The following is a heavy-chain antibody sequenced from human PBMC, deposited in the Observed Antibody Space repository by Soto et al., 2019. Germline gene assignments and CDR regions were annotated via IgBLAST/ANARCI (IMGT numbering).Heavy chain of an antibody. D-gene: IGHD5-12*01. CDR2: IYYSGST. CDR1: GGSVSSGSYY. J-gene: IGHJ3*02. V-gene: IGHV4-61*01. CDR3: AFSTTADAFDI. Sequence: QVQLQESGPGLVKPSETLSLTCTVSGGSVSSGSYYWSWIRQPPGKGLEWIGYIYYSGSTNYNPSLKSRVTISVDTSKNQFSLKLSSVTAADTAVYYCAFSTTADAFDIWGQGTMVTVSS.